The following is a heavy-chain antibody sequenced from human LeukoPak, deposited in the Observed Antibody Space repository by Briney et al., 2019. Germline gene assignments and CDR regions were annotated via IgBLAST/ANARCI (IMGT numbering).Heavy chain of an antibody. D-gene: IGHD1-26*01. CDR1: GFTFSSYW. CDR3: AREIVGAIKSYFDY. V-gene: IGHV3-7*01. Sequence: GGSLRPSCTASGFTFSSYWMSWVRQAPGKGLEWVANIRQDGGLKHYVDSVKGRFTISRDNAENSLYLQMNSLRAEVTAVYYCAREIVGAIKSYFDYWGQGTLVTASS. CDR2: IRQDGGLK. J-gene: IGHJ4*02.